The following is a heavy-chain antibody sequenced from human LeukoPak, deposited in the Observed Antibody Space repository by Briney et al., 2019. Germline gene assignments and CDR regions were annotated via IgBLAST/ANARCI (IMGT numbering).Heavy chain of an antibody. CDR3: AKDYCSSTSCYLTYYYYYYGMDV. J-gene: IGHJ6*02. D-gene: IGHD2-2*01. CDR1: GFTFSSYA. V-gene: IGHV3-23*01. Sequence: GGSLRLSCAASGFTFSSYAMSWVRQAPGKGLEWVSAISGSGGSTYYADSVKGRFTISRDNSKNTLYLQMNSLRAEDTAVYYCAKDYCSSTSCYLTYYYYYYGMDVWGQGTTVTVSS. CDR2: ISGSGGST.